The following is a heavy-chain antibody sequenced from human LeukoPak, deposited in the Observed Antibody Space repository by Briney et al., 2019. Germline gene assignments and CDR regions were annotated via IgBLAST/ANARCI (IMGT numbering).Heavy chain of an antibody. CDR1: GYSFTSYW. CDR2: IYPGDSDT. D-gene: IGHD6-13*01. J-gene: IGHJ5*02. Sequence: GESLKISCKGSGYSFTSYWIGWLRQMPGKGLEWMGIIYPGDSDTRYSPSFQGQVTISADKSISTAYLQWSSLKASDTAMYYCARQKYSSSWYVWFDPWGQGTLVTVSS. V-gene: IGHV5-51*01. CDR3: ARQKYSSSWYVWFDP.